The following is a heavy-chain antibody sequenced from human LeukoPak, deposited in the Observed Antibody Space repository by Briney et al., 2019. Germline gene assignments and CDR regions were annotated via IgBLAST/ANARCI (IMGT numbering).Heavy chain of an antibody. CDR2: IIPIFGTA. Sequence: SVTVSCKASGGTFSSYAFSWVRQAPGQGLEWMGGIIPIFGTANYAQKFQGRVTVTADESTSTAYMELNSLRSEDTAVYYCARGDDFDYWGQGTLVTVSS. J-gene: IGHJ4*02. CDR3: ARGDDFDY. D-gene: IGHD3-3*01. V-gene: IGHV1-69*13. CDR1: GGTFSSYA.